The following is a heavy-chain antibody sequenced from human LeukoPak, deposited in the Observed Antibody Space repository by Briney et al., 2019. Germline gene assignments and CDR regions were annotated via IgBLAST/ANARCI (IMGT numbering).Heavy chain of an antibody. V-gene: IGHV3-48*04. CDR3: ARDGGGGYSYGPTTPRYGMDV. Sequence: GGSLRLSCAASGFTFSSYSMNWVRQAPGKGLEWVSYISSSSSTIYYADSVKGRFTISRDNAKNSLYLQMNSLRAEDTAVYYCARDGGGGYSYGPTTPRYGMDVWGQGTTVTVSS. CDR1: GFTFSSYS. J-gene: IGHJ6*02. D-gene: IGHD5-18*01. CDR2: ISSSSSTI.